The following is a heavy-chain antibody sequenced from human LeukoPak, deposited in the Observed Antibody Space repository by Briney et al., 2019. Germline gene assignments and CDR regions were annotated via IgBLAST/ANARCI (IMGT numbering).Heavy chain of an antibody. Sequence: SETLSLTCAVYGGSFSGYYWSWIRQPPGKGLEWIGEINHSGSTNYNPSLKSRVTISLDTSKSQISLKLSSVTAADTAVYYCARGQRRLQDYWGQGTLVTVSS. CDR1: GGSFSGYY. CDR2: INHSGST. J-gene: IGHJ4*02. CDR3: ARGQRRLQDY. V-gene: IGHV4-34*01.